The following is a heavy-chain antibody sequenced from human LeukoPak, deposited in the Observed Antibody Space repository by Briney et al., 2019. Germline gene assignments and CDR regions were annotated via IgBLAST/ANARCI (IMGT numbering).Heavy chain of an antibody. CDR2: IYYSGST. Sequence: SETLSLTCTVSGGSISSSSYYWGWIRQPPGKGLEWIGSIYYSGSTYYNPSLKSRVTISVDTSKNQFSLKLSSVTAADTSVYYCSRSYDFWSGYYYNAFDIWGQGTMVTVSS. CDR1: GGSISSSSYY. CDR3: SRSYDFWSGYYYNAFDI. J-gene: IGHJ3*02. D-gene: IGHD3-3*01. V-gene: IGHV4-39*07.